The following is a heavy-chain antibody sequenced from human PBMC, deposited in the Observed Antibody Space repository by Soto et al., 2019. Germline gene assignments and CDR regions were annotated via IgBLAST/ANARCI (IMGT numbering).Heavy chain of an antibody. Sequence: GGSLRLSCAASGFTFSSYDMHWVRQATGKGLEWVSATGTAGDTYYPGSVKGRFTISRENAKNSLYLQMNSLRAGDTAVYYCARDRYSSSWYGRKTYYYYGMDVWGQGTTVTVSS. CDR3: ARDRYSSSWYGRKTYYYYGMDV. V-gene: IGHV3-13*01. CDR1: GFTFSSYD. J-gene: IGHJ6*02. D-gene: IGHD6-13*01. CDR2: TGTAGDT.